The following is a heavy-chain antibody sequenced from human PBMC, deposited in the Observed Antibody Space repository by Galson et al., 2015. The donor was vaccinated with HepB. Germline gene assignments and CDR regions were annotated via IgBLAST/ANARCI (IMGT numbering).Heavy chain of an antibody. CDR2: ISSSSSYI. D-gene: IGHD6-19*01. CDR3: ARGVEWMGFSLGYGMDV. CDR1: GFTFSSYS. J-gene: IGHJ6*02. V-gene: IGHV3-21*01. Sequence: SLRLSCAASGFTFSSYSMNWVRQAPGKGLEWVSSISSSSSYIYYADSVKGRFTISRDSAKNSLYLQMNSLRAEDTAVYYCARGVEWMGFSLGYGMDVWGQGTTVTVSS.